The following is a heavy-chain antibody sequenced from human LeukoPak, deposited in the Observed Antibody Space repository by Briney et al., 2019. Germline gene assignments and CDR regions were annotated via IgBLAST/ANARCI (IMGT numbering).Heavy chain of an antibody. V-gene: IGHV3-30*04. Sequence: PGEALILSCAASGFTFSSYAMHWVRQAPGKGLEWVAVISYDGSNKYYADSVRGRFTISRDNSKNTLYLQMNSLRAEDTAVYYCARGGYYHILTNYRSRISGFDYWGQGTLVTVSS. CDR2: ISYDGSNK. CDR3: ARGGYYHILTNYRSRISGFDY. J-gene: IGHJ4*02. CDR1: GFTFSSYA. D-gene: IGHD3-9*01.